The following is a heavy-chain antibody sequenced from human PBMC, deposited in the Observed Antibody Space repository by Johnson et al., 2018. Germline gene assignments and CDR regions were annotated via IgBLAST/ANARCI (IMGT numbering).Heavy chain of an antibody. D-gene: IGHD1-1*01. CDR1: GFTFSNYG. CDR2: TSYDETNK. CDR3: VRDSTYTSYMDV. Sequence: QVQLIQSGGGMVQPGRSLRLSCAASGFTFSNYGMHWVRQAPGKGLEWVAATSYDETNKYYADAVRGRFTISRDNSKNTLNLQVNSLIAEDTAVYYCVRDSTYTSYMDVWGKGTTVTVAS. V-gene: IGHV3-30*03. J-gene: IGHJ6*03.